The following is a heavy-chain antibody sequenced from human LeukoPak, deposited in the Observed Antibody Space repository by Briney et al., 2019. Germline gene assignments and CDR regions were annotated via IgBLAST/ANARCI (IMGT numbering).Heavy chain of an antibody. Sequence: ASVRVSCRASVYSFTNYAMNGVRRAPGQGREGRGCIHPSTGNPTYAQGFTRRFVFSLDTSVSTTYLQISSLKAEDTAVSFCARAFQSLGGLSLPDYWGQGTLVTVSS. J-gene: IGHJ4*02. D-gene: IGHD3-16*02. CDR3: ARAFQSLGGLSLPDY. CDR1: VYSFTNYA. V-gene: IGHV7-4-1*02. CDR2: IHPSTGNP.